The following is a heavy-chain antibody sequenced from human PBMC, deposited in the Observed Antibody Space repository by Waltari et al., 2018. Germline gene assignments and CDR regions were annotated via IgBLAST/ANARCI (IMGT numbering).Heavy chain of an antibody. J-gene: IGHJ6*02. Sequence: EVQLVESGGGLVKPGGSLRLSCAASGFTFSSYSMNWVRQAPGKGLEWVSSISSSSSYIYYADSVKCRFTISRDNAKNSLYLQMNSLRAEDTAVYYCARDYPYYDFWSGYPGSYYYYGMDVWGQGTTVTVSS. CDR2: ISSSSSYI. D-gene: IGHD3-3*01. CDR1: GFTFSSYS. V-gene: IGHV3-21*01. CDR3: ARDYPYYDFWSGYPGSYYYYGMDV.